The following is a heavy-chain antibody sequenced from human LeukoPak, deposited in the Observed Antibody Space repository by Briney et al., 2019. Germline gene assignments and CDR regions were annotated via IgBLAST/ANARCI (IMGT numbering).Heavy chain of an antibody. CDR2: IIPIFGTA. Sequence: ASVKVSCKASGGTFSSYAISWVRQAPGQGLEWMGGIIPIFGTANYVQKFQGRATITADESTSTAYMELSSLRSEDTAVYYCARGGSGSYQILFDYWGQGTLVTVSS. CDR1: GGTFSSYA. CDR3: ARGGSGSYQILFDY. D-gene: IGHD1-26*01. V-gene: IGHV1-69*01. J-gene: IGHJ4*02.